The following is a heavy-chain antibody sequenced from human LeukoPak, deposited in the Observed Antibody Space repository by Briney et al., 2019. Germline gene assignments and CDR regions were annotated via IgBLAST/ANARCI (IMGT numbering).Heavy chain of an antibody. J-gene: IGHJ6*02. Sequence: SETLSLTCTVSGGSISSGDYYWSWIRQPPGKGLEWIGYIYYSGSTYYNPSLKSRVIISVDTSKNQFSLKLSSVTAADTAVYYCARGKSYYGDYLISQTGYYYGMDVWGQGTTVTVSS. D-gene: IGHD4-17*01. CDR3: ARGKSYYGDYLISQTGYYYGMDV. CDR1: GGSISSGDYY. V-gene: IGHV4-30-4*02. CDR2: IYYSGST.